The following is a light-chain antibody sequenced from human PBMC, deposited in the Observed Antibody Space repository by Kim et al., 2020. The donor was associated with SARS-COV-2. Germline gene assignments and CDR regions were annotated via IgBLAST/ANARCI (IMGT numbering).Light chain of an antibody. CDR1: QGISNY. CDR3: QRYHSARWT. CDR2: GAS. Sequence: ASVGDRVTITCRASQGISNYLAWYQQKPGKVPKLLIYGASTLQSGVPSRFSGSGSATDFTLTISRLQSEDVSAYYCQRYHSARWTFGQGTKVDIK. J-gene: IGKJ1*01. V-gene: IGKV1-27*01.